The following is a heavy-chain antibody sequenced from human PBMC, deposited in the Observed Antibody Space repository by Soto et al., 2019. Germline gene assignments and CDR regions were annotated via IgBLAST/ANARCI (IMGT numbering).Heavy chain of an antibody. CDR2: ISPHKGDT. CDR1: GYTFSTIG. J-gene: IGHJ4*02. V-gene: IGHV1-18*01. CDR3: ARDLDPSGSYYTNY. Sequence: QVQLVQSGAEVKKPGASVTVSCKTSGYTFSTIGITWVRQAPGQGLEWMGWISPHKGDTYYAQRLQGRVTMTTDTSTSTAYLELRGLSSDDTAVYFCARDLDPSGSYYTNYWGQGTLVTVSS. D-gene: IGHD3-10*01.